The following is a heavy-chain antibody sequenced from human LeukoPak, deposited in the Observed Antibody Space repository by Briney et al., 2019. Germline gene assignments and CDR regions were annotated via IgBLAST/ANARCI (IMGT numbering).Heavy chain of an antibody. Sequence: GKSLRLSCAASGITFNKNTLHWVRLASGRGLEWVGRTRNKANSYTTEYAASVKGRFTISRDDSKNSLYLQMNSLKTEDTAVYYCARVSTVTTNYFDYWGQGALVTVSS. D-gene: IGHD4-17*01. J-gene: IGHJ4*02. CDR3: ARVSTVTTNYFDY. CDR2: TRNKANSYTT. CDR1: GITFNKNT. V-gene: IGHV3-72*01.